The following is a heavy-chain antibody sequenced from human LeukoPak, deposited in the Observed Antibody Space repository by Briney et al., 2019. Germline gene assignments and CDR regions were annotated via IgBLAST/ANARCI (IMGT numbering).Heavy chain of an antibody. D-gene: IGHD3-3*01. Sequence: SVKVSCKASGGTFSSYAISWVRQAPGQGLEWMGGIIPIFGTANYAQKFQGRVTITADESTSTAYMELSSLRSEDTAVYYCARGDYDFWSGYLAPFDYWGQGTLVTVSS. J-gene: IGHJ4*02. CDR3: ARGDYDFWSGYLAPFDY. CDR2: IIPIFGTA. V-gene: IGHV1-69*13. CDR1: GGTFSSYA.